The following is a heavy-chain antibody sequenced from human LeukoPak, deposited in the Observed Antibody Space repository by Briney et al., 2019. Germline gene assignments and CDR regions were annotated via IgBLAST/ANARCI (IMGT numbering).Heavy chain of an antibody. CDR1: GFTFRSYA. J-gene: IGHJ4*02. V-gene: IGHV3-30*04. D-gene: IGHD3-16*02. Sequence: PGRSLRLSCAASGFTFRSYAMHWVRQAPGKGLEWVAVISFDGSNKYYADSVKGRFTISRDNSKNTLYLQMDRQRVEDTAVYNCTRDHNRRLGELSLLDYWGQGTLVTVSS. CDR3: TRDHNRRLGELSLLDY. CDR2: ISFDGSNK.